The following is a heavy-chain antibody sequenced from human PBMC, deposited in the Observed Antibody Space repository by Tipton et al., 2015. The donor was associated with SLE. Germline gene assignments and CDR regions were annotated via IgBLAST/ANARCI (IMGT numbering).Heavy chain of an antibody. CDR1: GGSFSGYY. CDR2: INHSGRT. CDR3: ARGSGYGYGDDAFDI. D-gene: IGHD5-18*01. Sequence: TLSLTCAVYGGSFSGYYWSWIRQPPGKGLEWIGEINHSGRTNYNPSLKSRVTISVDRSKNQFSLKLSSVTAADTAVYYCARGSGYGYGDDAFDIWGQGTMLTVSS. V-gene: IGHV4-34*01. J-gene: IGHJ3*02.